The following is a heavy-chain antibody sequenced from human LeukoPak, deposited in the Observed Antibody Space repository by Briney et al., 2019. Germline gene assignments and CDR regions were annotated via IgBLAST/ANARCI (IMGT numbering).Heavy chain of an antibody. CDR2: ITPYNGDT. V-gene: IGHV1-18*01. D-gene: IGHD1-26*01. CDR3: ARVAGVSYNYFDS. J-gene: IGHJ4*02. Sequence: ASVNVSCKASGHTFITYGITWVRQAPGQGLEWMGWITPYNGDTNYAQNLQDRVTMTTDTSTSTAYMELRSLRSDDTAVYFCARVAGVSYNYFDSWGQGTLVTVSS. CDR1: GHTFITYG.